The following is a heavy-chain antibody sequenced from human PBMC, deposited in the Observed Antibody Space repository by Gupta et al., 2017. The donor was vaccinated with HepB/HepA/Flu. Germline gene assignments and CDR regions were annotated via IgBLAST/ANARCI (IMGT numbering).Heavy chain of an antibody. D-gene: IGHD3-3*01. J-gene: IGHJ4*02. Sequence: QVLLVQSGAAVKRPGASVKISCKALGYTFPGYYIHWVRQAPGQGLDWTGWINPNNGDTEYAQKFQDRVAMTRETSITKVYMELDRLQLDDAXVXYCAREXRPRGFLEWFFGYWGQGSLGTVSS. V-gene: IGHV1-2*02. CDR3: AREXRPRGFLEWFFGY. CDR1: GYTFPGYY. CDR2: INPNNGDT.